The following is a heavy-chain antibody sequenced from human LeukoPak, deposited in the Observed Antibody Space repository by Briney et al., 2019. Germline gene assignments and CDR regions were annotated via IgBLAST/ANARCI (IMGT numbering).Heavy chain of an antibody. D-gene: IGHD6-13*01. J-gene: IGHJ4*02. Sequence: GGSLRLSCAASGLTFSSYAMSWVRQPPGKGLEWVSGISGSGDNTYYADSVKGRFTISRDNSKKTLYLHLNSLRVEDAAVYYCAKDGYSSIPGFHFEYWGQGTPVTVSS. CDR1: GLTFSSYA. CDR3: AKDGYSSIPGFHFEY. V-gene: IGHV3-23*01. CDR2: ISGSGDNT.